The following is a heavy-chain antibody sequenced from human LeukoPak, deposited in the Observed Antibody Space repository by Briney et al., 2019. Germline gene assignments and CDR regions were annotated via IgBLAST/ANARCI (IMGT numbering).Heavy chain of an antibody. Sequence: PGRSLRLSCAASGFTFSSYGMHWVRQAPGKGLELVAVISYDGSNKYYADSVKGRFTISRDNSKSTLYLQMNSLRPDDTAVYYCAREDSGSYSSDYWGQGTLVTVSS. V-gene: IGHV3-30*03. CDR2: ISYDGSNK. D-gene: IGHD1-26*01. J-gene: IGHJ4*02. CDR3: AREDSGSYSSDY. CDR1: GFTFSSYG.